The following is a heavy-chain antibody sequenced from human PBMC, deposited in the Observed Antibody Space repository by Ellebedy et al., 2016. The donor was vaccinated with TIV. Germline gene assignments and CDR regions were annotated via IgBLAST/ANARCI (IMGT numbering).Heavy chain of an antibody. V-gene: IGHV3-11*01. D-gene: IGHD5-12*01. J-gene: IGHJ6*02. Sequence: GESLKISXAASGFTFTGYYMSWIRQAPGKGLEWVSYISTSGSTIHYADSVKGRFTISRDNAKNSLYLQMNSLRAEDTAVYYCARDAHVDSSIWGQGTTVTVSS. CDR1: GFTFTGYY. CDR2: ISTSGSTI. CDR3: ARDAHVDSSI.